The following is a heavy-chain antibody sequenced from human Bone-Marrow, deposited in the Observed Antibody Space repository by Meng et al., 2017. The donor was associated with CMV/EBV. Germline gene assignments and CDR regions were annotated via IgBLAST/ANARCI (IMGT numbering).Heavy chain of an antibody. J-gene: IGHJ5*02. D-gene: IGHD3-22*01. CDR1: GFNFDDYG. CDR3: ARGYFENRRGIDL. CDR2: VNWNGGST. Sequence: GGSLRLSCAASGFNFDDYGMNWVCQAPGRGLEWVSGVNWNGGSTAYAGSVKGRFTISRDNAKNSLYLQMDSLRAEDTALYYCARGYFENRRGIDLWGQGTPVTVSS. V-gene: IGHV3-20*04.